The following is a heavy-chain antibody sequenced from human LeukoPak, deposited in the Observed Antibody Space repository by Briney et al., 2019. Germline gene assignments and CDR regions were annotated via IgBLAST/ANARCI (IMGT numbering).Heavy chain of an antibody. D-gene: IGHD3-9*01. CDR3: AKDRVGGYFVPIDS. CDR2: ITGTGAVP. J-gene: IGHJ4*02. CDR1: GFPFGSDA. V-gene: IGHV3-23*01. Sequence: GGSLVLSCAASGFPFGSDAMDWVRRVPGKGRGWVADITGTGAVPHYADSVKGRFTISRDNSENTLYLQMNSLRAEDTAIYYCAKDRVGGYFVPIDSWGQGTLVTVS.